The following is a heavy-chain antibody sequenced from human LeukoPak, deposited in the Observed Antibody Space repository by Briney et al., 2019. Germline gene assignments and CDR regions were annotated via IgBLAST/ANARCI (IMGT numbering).Heavy chain of an antibody. V-gene: IGHV4-59*08. D-gene: IGHD3-10*01. J-gene: IGHJ4*02. CDR1: GGSISSYY. CDR2: IYYSGST. Sequence: SETLSLTCTVSGGSISSYYWSWIRQPPGKGLEWIGYIYYSGSTNYNPSLKSRVTISVDTSKNQFSLKLSSVTAADTAVYYCGGTMVRGVIMGLVDYWGQGTLVTVSS. CDR3: GGTMVRGVIMGLVDY.